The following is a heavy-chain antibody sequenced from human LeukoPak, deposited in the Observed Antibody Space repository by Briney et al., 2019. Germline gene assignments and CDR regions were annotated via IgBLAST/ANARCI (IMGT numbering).Heavy chain of an antibody. CDR3: ARGGAVADFNWFDP. CDR1: GYTFTRYD. D-gene: IGHD6-19*01. J-gene: IGHJ5*02. CDR2: MNPNSGNT. Sequence: GASVKVSCKASGYTFTRYDINWVRQATGQGLEWMGWMNPNSGNTGYAQKFQGRVTMTRNTSISTAYMELSSLRSEDTAVYYCARGGAVADFNWFDPWGQGTLVTVSS. V-gene: IGHV1-8*01.